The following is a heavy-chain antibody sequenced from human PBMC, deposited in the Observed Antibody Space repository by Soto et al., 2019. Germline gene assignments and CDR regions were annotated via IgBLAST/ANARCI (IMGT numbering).Heavy chain of an antibody. V-gene: IGHV4-39*01. Sequence: SETLSLTCTVSGGSISSSSYYWGWIRRPPGKGLEWIGSIYYSGSTCYNPSLKSRVTISVDTSKNQFSLKLSSVTAADTAVYYCARGQLLWFGEPRFDYWGQGTLVTVSS. CDR2: IYYSGST. CDR3: ARGQLLWFGEPRFDY. J-gene: IGHJ4*02. D-gene: IGHD3-10*01. CDR1: GGSISSSSYY.